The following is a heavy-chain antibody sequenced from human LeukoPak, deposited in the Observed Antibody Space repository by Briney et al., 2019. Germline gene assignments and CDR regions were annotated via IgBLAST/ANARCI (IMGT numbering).Heavy chain of an antibody. Sequence: KVSCKASGYTFTGYYMHWVRQAPGQGLEGMGWINPNSGGTNYAQKFQGRVTMTRDTSISTAYMELSRQRSDDTAVYYCARDGYCGSTSCYLGGMDVWGQGTTVIVSS. CDR3: ARDGYCGSTSCYLGGMDV. V-gene: IGHV1-2*02. CDR2: INPNSGGT. J-gene: IGHJ6*02. D-gene: IGHD2-2*03. CDR1: GYTFTGYY.